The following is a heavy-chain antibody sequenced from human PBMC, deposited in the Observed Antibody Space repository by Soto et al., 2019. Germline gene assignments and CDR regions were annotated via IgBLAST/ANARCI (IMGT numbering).Heavy chain of an antibody. CDR3: ARANYYGSGIYYPGGYFDY. J-gene: IGHJ4*02. D-gene: IGHD3-10*01. CDR1: GYSFTRYW. Sequence: GEALKISCKGSGYSFTRYWIGWVLQIPGKGLEWMGIIYPGDSDTRYSPSFQGQVTISADKSISTAYLQWSSLKASDTAMYYCARANYYGSGIYYPGGYFDYWGQGTLVTVSS. CDR2: IYPGDSDT. V-gene: IGHV5-51*01.